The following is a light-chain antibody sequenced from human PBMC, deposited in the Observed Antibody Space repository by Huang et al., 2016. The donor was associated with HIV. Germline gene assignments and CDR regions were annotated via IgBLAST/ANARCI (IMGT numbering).Light chain of an antibody. Sequence: EIVMTQSPGTLTVSPGERATLSCRASQSVSSNLAWYQQKPGQTPRLLIYGASTRDTGIPARVSGSASGTDFTLTSSSLQSEDFGVYYCHQYTKWPSWTFGQGTKVEIK. CDR3: HQYTKWPSWT. CDR1: QSVSSN. V-gene: IGKV3-15*01. J-gene: IGKJ1*01. CDR2: GAS.